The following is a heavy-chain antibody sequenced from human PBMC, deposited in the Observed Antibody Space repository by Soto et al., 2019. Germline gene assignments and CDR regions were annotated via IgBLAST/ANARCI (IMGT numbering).Heavy chain of an antibody. D-gene: IGHD3-10*01. V-gene: IGHV1-18*01. CDR3: ARLDYYGPGTNNY. CDR2: ISAFNGNT. J-gene: IGHJ4*02. Sequence: QVQLVQSGAEVRKPGASVRVSCKASGYTFTSYDITWVRQAPGQGLEWMAWISAFNGNTKYDQKLQDRFTVTTDTSTSTAYLELRSLRSDDTAVYYCARLDYYGPGTNNYWGQGTLVTVSS. CDR1: GYTFTSYD.